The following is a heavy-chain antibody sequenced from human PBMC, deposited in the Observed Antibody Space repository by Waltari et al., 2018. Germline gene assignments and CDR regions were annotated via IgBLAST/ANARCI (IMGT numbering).Heavy chain of an antibody. D-gene: IGHD3-3*01. CDR3: ARYNIWSGYYYPDY. V-gene: IGHV3-23*01. Sequence: EVQLLDSGGGLVQPGGSLRLSCVVSGFTFGSYAMSWVRQAPDNGLGWGSAITSSGDNTYYADSVKGRFTISRDNSKNTLYLQMNSLRAEDTAVYYCARYNIWSGYYYPDYWSQGTQVTVSS. J-gene: IGHJ4*02. CDR1: GFTFGSYA. CDR2: ITSSGDNT.